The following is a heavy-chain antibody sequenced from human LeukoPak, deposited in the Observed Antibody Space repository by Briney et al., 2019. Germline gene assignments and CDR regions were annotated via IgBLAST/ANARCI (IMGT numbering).Heavy chain of an antibody. CDR3: ARDWVVGATTDAFDI. D-gene: IGHD1-26*01. CDR2: ISSSSSYI. Sequence: GGSLRLSCAASGFTFSSYSMNWVRQAPGKGLGWVSSISSSSSYIYYADSVKGRFTTSRDNAKNSLYLQMNSLRAEDTAVYYCARDWVVGATTDAFDIWGRGTMVTVSS. J-gene: IGHJ3*02. V-gene: IGHV3-21*01. CDR1: GFTFSSYS.